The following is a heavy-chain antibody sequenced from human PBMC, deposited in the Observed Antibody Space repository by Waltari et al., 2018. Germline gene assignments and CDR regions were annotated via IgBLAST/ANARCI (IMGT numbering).Heavy chain of an antibody. Sequence: QVQLQQSGTEVKTPGASVKVSCKVFGKTLIDTAMHCVRQAPGKGLEWLGGIDAEQGDTIYAQKCQGRVAMTERTSAGTAYMELNNLRSDDTAVYYCATNVIRAYAFDVWGQGTGVSVSS. V-gene: IGHV1-24*01. CDR2: IDAEQGDT. CDR1: GKTLIDTA. CDR3: ATNVIRAYAFDV. D-gene: IGHD2-21*01. J-gene: IGHJ3*01.